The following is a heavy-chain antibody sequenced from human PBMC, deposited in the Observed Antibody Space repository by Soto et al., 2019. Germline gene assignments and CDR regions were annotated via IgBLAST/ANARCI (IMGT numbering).Heavy chain of an antibody. D-gene: IGHD4-4*01. CDR3: ARDWSYSFYY. CDR2: IRSSSNTI. V-gene: IGHV3-48*01. CDR1: GFTFSTYS. Sequence: GGSLRLSCAASGFTFSTYSMNWVRQAPGKGLEWVSYIRSSSNTIYYADCVKGRFTISSDNAKNSLYLQMNSLRAEDTAVYYCARDWSYSFYYWGQGILVTVSS. J-gene: IGHJ4*02.